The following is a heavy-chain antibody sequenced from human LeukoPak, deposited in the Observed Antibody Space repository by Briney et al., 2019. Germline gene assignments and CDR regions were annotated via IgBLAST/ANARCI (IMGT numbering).Heavy chain of an antibody. CDR2: IYTSGST. CDR3: ARYTVTTYSDYYYYYMDV. J-gene: IGHJ6*03. CDR1: GGSISSGSYY. V-gene: IGHV4-61*02. D-gene: IGHD4-11*01. Sequence: SETLSLTCTVSGGSISSGSYYWSWIRQPAGKGLEWIGRIYTSGSTNYNPSLKSRVTISVDTSKNQFSLKLSSVTAADTAVYYCARYTVTTYSDYYYYYMDVWGKGTTVTVSS.